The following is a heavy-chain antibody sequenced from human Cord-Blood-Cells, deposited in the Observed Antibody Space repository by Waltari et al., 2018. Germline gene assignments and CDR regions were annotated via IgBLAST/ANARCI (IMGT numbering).Heavy chain of an antibody. CDR1: GGSISISNC. J-gene: IGHJ4*02. Sequence: QVQLPESGPGLVKPSGTLSLTCAVSGGSISISNCWRWVRHPPGKGLEWIGEIYHSGSANYNPSLKSRVTISVDKSKNQFSLKLSSVTAADTAVYYCAVRDSSGYYYFDYWGQGTLVTVSS. V-gene: IGHV4-4*02. CDR2: IYHSGSA. D-gene: IGHD3-22*01. CDR3: AVRDSSGYYYFDY.